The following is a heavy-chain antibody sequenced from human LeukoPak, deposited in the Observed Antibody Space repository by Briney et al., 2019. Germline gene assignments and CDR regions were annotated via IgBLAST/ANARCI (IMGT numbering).Heavy chain of an antibody. CDR2: IYSGGST. Sequence: GGSLRLSCAPSGFTVSSNYMSWVRQAPGKGLEWVSVIYSGGSTYYADSVKGRFTISRDNSKNTLYLQMNSLRAEDTAVYYCASPGTTQLYCSNTSCYEDAFDIWGQGTMVTVSS. J-gene: IGHJ3*02. V-gene: IGHV3-53*01. CDR1: GFTVSSNY. D-gene: IGHD2-2*01. CDR3: ASPGTTQLYCSNTSCYEDAFDI.